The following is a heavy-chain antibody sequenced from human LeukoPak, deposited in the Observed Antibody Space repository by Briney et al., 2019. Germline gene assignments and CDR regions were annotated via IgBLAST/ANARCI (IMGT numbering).Heavy chain of an antibody. V-gene: IGHV4-39*07. CDR3: ARTIFGDFDY. CDR1: GGSIRSSYYY. Sequence: SETLSLTCTVSGGSIRSSYYYWGWIRQPPGKGLEWIGSIYDSGSTYYNPSLKSRVTISVDTSKNQFSLKLTSVTAADTAVYYCARTIFGDFDYWGQGTLVTVSS. D-gene: IGHD3-3*01. CDR2: IYDSGST. J-gene: IGHJ4*02.